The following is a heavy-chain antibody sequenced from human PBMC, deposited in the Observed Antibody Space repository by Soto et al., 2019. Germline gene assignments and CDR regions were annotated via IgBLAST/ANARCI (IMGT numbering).Heavy chain of an antibody. J-gene: IGHJ4*02. CDR1: GFTFSSYA. CDR2: ISGSGGST. V-gene: IGHV3-23*01. D-gene: IGHD1-26*01. Sequence: GSLKLSCAASGFTFSSYAMSWVRQAPGKGLEWVSAISGSGGSTYYADSVKGRLTISRDNSKNTLYLQMNSLRAEDTAVYYCAKGALYSGSYYFDYWGQGTLVTVSS. CDR3: AKGALYSGSYYFDY.